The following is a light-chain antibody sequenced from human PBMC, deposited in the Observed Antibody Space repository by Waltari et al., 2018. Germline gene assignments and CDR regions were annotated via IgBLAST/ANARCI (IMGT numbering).Light chain of an antibody. J-gene: IGKJ1*01. Sequence: DIQITQSPSTLSASVADRVTITCRANQSIIRWLDWCQHKLGKAPNLLIYKASSLESSVPSRFSGSGFGTEFNLTISSLQSDDFATYYCQQSNTFSRTFGQGTKVE. V-gene: IGKV1-5*03. CDR1: QSIIRW. CDR3: QQSNTFSRT. CDR2: KAS.